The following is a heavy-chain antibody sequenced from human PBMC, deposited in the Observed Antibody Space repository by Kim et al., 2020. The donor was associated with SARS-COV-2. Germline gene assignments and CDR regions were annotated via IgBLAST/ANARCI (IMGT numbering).Heavy chain of an antibody. V-gene: IGHV4-34*01. Sequence: SETLSLTCAVYGGSFSGYYWSWIRQPPGKGLEWIGEINHSGSTNYNPSLKSRVTISVDTSKNQFSLKLSSVTDADTAEYYCARGDAGSRSLSLIDSVPKKNYYYYYGMDVWGQGTTVTVSS. J-gene: IGHJ6*02. D-gene: IGHD3-10*01. CDR1: GGSFSGYY. CDR3: ARGDAGSRSLSLIDSVPKKNYYYYYGMDV. CDR2: INHSGST.